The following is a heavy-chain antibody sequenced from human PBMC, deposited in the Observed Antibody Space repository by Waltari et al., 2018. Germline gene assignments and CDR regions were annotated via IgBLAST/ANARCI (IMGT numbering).Heavy chain of an antibody. Sequence: EVQLVQSGAEVKKPGESLKISCKGSGYSFTSYWIGWVRQMPGKGLAWMGIIDTGDSETRYSPSFQVKVTIYADKSISTAYLKWSSLKASDTAMYYCARLRGYSGYDLRPGYLDVWGKGTTVTVVS. CDR3: ARLRGYSGYDLRPGYLDV. CDR1: GYSFTSYW. J-gene: IGHJ6*04. CDR2: IDTGDSET. D-gene: IGHD5-12*01. V-gene: IGHV5-51*01.